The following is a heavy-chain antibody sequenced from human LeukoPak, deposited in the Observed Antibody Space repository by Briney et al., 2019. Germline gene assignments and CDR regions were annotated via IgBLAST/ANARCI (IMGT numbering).Heavy chain of an antibody. Sequence: GGSLRLSCATCVFTFSSYAMHWPRKARGKGLEGVAVISYDGSNKYYADCERGRFTISRDNSKNKLYLQMNNLRAEDTAVYYCARDFSDCTNGVCYDFFDYWGQGTLVTVSS. CDR1: VFTFSSYA. CDR3: ARDFSDCTNGVCYDFFDY. CDR2: ISYDGSNK. V-gene: IGHV3-30*04. D-gene: IGHD2-8*01. J-gene: IGHJ4*02.